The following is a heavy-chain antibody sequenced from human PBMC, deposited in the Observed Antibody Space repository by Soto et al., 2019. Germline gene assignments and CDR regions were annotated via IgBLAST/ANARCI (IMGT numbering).Heavy chain of an antibody. CDR1: GFTFSDYY. D-gene: IGHD2-15*01. V-gene: IGHV3-11*06. J-gene: IGHJ6*02. Sequence: QVQLVESGGGLVKPGGSLRLSCAASGFTFSDYYMSWIRQAPGKGLEWVSYIISSSSYTNYADSVKGRFTISRDNAKNSLYLQMNSLRAEDTAVYYCAREGVRNCSGGSCYVVYYGMDVWGQGTTVTVSS. CDR2: IISSSSYT. CDR3: AREGVRNCSGGSCYVVYYGMDV.